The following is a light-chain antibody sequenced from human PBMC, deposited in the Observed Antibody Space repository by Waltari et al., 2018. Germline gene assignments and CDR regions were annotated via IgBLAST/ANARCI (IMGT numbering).Light chain of an antibody. Sequence: TQMTQSPSSLSASVGDRVSITCRASQNVDRYLNWYQHKPGTAPRPLVSGASSLHSGVPSRFSGGGSGTDFTLTISGLEPEDFASYYCQQTSSTPFTFGGGTNVEIK. CDR2: GAS. CDR1: QNVDRY. V-gene: IGKV1-39*01. J-gene: IGKJ4*01. CDR3: QQTSSTPFT.